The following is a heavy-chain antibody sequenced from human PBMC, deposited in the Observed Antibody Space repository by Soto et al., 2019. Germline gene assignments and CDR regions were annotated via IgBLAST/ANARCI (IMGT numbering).Heavy chain of an antibody. Sequence: QLQLQESGPGLVKPSETLSLTCTVSGGSISDDTYYWGWIRQPPGKGLEWIGCIYYSGTSSYNPSLKSRVTMSVDTSKKQLSLRLSSVTAADTAVYYCARLHCDSPNCVPLKPWGQGTLVIVSS. V-gene: IGHV4-39*01. CDR2: IYYSGTS. J-gene: IGHJ5*02. CDR3: ARLHCDSPNCVPLKP. CDR1: GGSISDDTYY. D-gene: IGHD2-2*01.